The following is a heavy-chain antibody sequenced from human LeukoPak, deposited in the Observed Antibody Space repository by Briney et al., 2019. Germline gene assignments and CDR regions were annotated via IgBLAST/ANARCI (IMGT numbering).Heavy chain of an antibody. CDR3: ASLAGGYYVDY. CDR1: GGTFSSYA. Sequence: ASVKVSCKASGGTFSSYAISWVRQAPGQGLEWMGRIIPILGIANYAQKFQGRVTITADKSTSTAYMELSSLRSEDTAVYYCASLAGGYYVDYWGQGTLVTVSS. V-gene: IGHV1-69*04. J-gene: IGHJ4*02. CDR2: IIPILGIA. D-gene: IGHD2-8*02.